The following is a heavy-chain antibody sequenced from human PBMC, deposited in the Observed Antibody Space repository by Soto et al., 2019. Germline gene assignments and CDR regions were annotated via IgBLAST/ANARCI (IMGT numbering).Heavy chain of an antibody. J-gene: IGHJ4*02. V-gene: IGHV2-5*02. CDR1: GFSLSTSGVG. D-gene: IGHD2-15*01. CDR3: AHRPSYCSGGSCYSGFDY. CDR2: IYWDDDK. Sequence: QITLKESGPTLVKPTQTLTLTCTFSGFSLSTSGVGVGWIRQPPGKALEWLALIYWDDDKRYSPSLKSRLTITKDTSKNQVVHTMTNTDPVDTATYYCAHRPSYCSGGSCYSGFDYWGQGTLVTVSS.